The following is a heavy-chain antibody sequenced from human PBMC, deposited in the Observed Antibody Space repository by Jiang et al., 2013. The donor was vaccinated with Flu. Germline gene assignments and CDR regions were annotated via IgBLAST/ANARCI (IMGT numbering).Heavy chain of an antibody. CDR3: ARVYALRSSGYWRYFDY. D-gene: IGHD3-22*01. J-gene: IGHJ4*02. CDR1: TFTSYY. V-gene: IGHV1-46*01. Sequence: TFTSYYMHWVRQAPGQGLEWMGIINPSGGSTSYAQKFQGRVTMTRDTSTSTVYMELSSLRSEDTAVYYCARVYALRSSGYWRYFDYWGQGTLVTVSS. CDR2: INPSGGST.